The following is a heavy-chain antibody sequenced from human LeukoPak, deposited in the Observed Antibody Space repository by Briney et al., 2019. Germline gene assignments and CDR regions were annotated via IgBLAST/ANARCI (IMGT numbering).Heavy chain of an antibody. CDR1: GGSISSGSYY. Sequence: PSQTLSLTCTVSGGSISSGSYYWSWIRQPAGKGLEWIGRIYTSGSTNYNPSLKSRVTISVDTSKNQFSLKLSSVTAADTAVYYCARARELGTGYYYYYMDVWGKGTTVTVSS. CDR2: IYTSGST. CDR3: ARARELGTGYYYYYMDV. V-gene: IGHV4-61*02. J-gene: IGHJ6*03. D-gene: IGHD1-26*01.